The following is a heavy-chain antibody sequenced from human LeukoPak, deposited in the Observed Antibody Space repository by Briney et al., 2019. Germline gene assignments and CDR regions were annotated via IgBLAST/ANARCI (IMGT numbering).Heavy chain of an antibody. D-gene: IGHD3-22*01. Sequence: SETLSLTCTVSGGSISSYDWSWIRQPAGKGLEWIGRIYTSGSTNYNPSLKSRVTMSVDTSKNQFSLKLSSVTAADTAVYYCARERRKAMIVVVQAGIFDYWGQGTLVTVSS. CDR2: IYTSGST. CDR3: ARERRKAMIVVVQAGIFDY. CDR1: GGSISSYD. V-gene: IGHV4-4*07. J-gene: IGHJ4*02.